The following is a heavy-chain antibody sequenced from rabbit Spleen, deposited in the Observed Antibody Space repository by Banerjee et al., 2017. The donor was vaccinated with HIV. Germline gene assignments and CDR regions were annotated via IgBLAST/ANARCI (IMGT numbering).Heavy chain of an antibody. V-gene: IGHV1S7*01. D-gene: IGHD4-1*01. CDR1: GVSLNDKD. Sequence: QLEESGGGLVKPEGSLTLTCKASGVSLNDKDVMCWVRQAPGKGLEWIGSIDPVFGIANYASWVNGRFTISRDNAQNTVDLQINSLTAADTATYFCARDYNSGWDLWGPGTLVTVS. CDR2: IDPVFGIA. J-gene: IGHJ4*01. CDR3: ARDYNSGWDL.